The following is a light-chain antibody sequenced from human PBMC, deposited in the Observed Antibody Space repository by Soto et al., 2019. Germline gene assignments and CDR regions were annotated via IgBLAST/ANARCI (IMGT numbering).Light chain of an antibody. J-gene: IGKJ4*01. CDR3: QQTYSTPH. V-gene: IGKV1-39*01. CDR1: QSISTY. Sequence: DIQMTQSPSSLSASVGDRVTITCRASQSISTYLNWYQQKPGKAPKPLIYGASSLQSGVPSKFSGSGSGTEFTLTISSLQPEDFATYYCQQTYSTPHFGGGTKVDIK. CDR2: GAS.